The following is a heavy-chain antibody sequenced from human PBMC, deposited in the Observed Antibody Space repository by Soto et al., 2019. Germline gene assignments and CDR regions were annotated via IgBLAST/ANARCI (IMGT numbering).Heavy chain of an antibody. Sequence: LSLTCTVSGGSISGGTYYWGWIRQPPGKGLEWIGTIHYTGSTYYNPSLKSRVTVSVDTSKNEFSLRLTSVTAPDTAVYFCVRHWRYSGSYSSFWYFDLWGRGTLVTVSS. D-gene: IGHD1-26*01. J-gene: IGHJ2*01. CDR2: IHYTGST. CDR3: VRHWRYSGSYSSFWYFDL. CDR1: GGSISGGTYY. V-gene: IGHV4-39*01.